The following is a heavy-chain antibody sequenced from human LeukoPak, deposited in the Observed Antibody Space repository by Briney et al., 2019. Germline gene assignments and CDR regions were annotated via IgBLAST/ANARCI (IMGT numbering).Heavy chain of an antibody. CDR2: MNPNSGNT. D-gene: IGHD2-2*01. CDR1: GYTFTSYD. CDR3: ARDSVVVVPAASDYYYYYYMDV. J-gene: IGHJ6*03. V-gene: IGHV1-8*01. Sequence: ASVKVSCKASGYTFTSYDINWVRQATGQGLEWMGWMNPNSGNTGYAQKFQGRVTMTRNTSISTAYMELSSLRSEDTAVYYCARDSVVVVPAASDYYYYYYMDVWGKGTTVTVSS.